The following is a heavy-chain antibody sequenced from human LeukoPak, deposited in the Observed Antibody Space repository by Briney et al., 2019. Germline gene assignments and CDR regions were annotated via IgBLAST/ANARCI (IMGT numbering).Heavy chain of an antibody. V-gene: IGHV3-13*01. J-gene: IGHJ4*02. CDR3: ARESCSGSTCYLFDY. CDR1: GFTFSTYD. Sequence: KSGGSLRLSCAASGFTFSTYDMHWVRQATGKGLEWVSTITTTGDTYYPGSVKGRFTISRENVKNSLYLQMNSLRAGDTAVYYCARESCSGSTCYLFDYWGQGTLVTVSS. CDR2: ITTTGDT. D-gene: IGHD2-15*01.